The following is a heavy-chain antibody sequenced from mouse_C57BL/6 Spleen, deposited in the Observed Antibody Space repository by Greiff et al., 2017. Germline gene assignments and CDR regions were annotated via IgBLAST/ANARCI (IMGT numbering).Heavy chain of an antibody. Sequence: EVQLVESGGGLVKPGGSLKLSCAASGFTFSSYAMSWVRQTPEKRLEWVATISDGGSYTYYPDNVKGRFTISRDNAKNNLYLQMRHLKSEDTAMYYCARGDYDYWFAYWGQGTLVTVSA. D-gene: IGHD2-4*01. CDR1: GFTFSSYA. CDR2: ISDGGSYT. V-gene: IGHV5-4*01. CDR3: ARGDYDYWFAY. J-gene: IGHJ3*01.